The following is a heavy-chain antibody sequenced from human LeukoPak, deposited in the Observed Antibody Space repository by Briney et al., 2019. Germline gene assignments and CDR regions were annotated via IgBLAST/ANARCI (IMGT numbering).Heavy chain of an antibody. D-gene: IGHD3-16*01. J-gene: IGHJ2*01. V-gene: IGHV4-59*08. Sequence: PSETLSLTCTVSGGSTSSDDWSWIRQSPGKGLELVGYVYNSGDTGKNPSLKSRITILLDTSKNQCSLKLTSVSAADTAVYYCARLKLGAYFDLWGGGPLLTVSS. CDR3: ARLKLGAYFDL. CDR1: GGSTSSDD. CDR2: VYNSGDT.